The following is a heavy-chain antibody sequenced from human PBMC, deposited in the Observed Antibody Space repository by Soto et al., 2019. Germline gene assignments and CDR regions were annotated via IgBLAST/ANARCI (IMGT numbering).Heavy chain of an antibody. J-gene: IGHJ4*02. CDR1: SGSISTGNW. D-gene: IGHD6-25*01. CDR3: ARVFSSGSGWMYYFDF. V-gene: IGHV4-4*02. Sequence: QVELQESGPRLVKSSGTLSLTCEVSSGSISTGNWWSWVRQPPGKGLEWIGEIYYTGATNYNPSLKSPFTMTIGKPKDQFSLILTSATAADTAVYYSARVFSSGSGWMYYFDFWGQGILVSVSS. CDR2: IYYTGAT.